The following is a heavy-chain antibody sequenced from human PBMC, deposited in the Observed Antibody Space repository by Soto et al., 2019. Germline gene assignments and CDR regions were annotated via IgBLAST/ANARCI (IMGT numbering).Heavy chain of an antibody. CDR2: TSYDGNNE. J-gene: IGHJ4*02. V-gene: IGHV3-30*18. CDR1: GFTFSNYA. Sequence: LRLSCAASGFTFSNYAMHWVRQAPGKGLGWVALTSYDGNNEYYTDSVKGRFTISRDNSKNTLFLQMNSPRPEDTAVYYCAKDKGVFNWATSYFDYWGQGALVTVSS. CDR3: AKDKGVFNWATSYFDY. D-gene: IGHD1-1*01.